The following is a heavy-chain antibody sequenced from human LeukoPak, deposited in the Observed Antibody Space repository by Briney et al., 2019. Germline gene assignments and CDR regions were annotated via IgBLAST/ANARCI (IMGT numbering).Heavy chain of an antibody. CDR1: GYTFINYG. Sequence: ASVKVSCKASGYTFINYGISWVRQAPGQGLEWVGWINPYNDNTKYTQNLQGRVTMTTDTSTGTAYMELRSLRSDDTAIYYCARDLREIISVAGFDPWGQGTLVTVSS. J-gene: IGHJ5*02. V-gene: IGHV1-18*01. CDR2: INPYNDNT. CDR3: ARDLREIISVAGFDP. D-gene: IGHD6-19*01.